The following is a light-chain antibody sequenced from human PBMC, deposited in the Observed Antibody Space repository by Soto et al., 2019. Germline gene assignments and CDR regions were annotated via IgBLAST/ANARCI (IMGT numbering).Light chain of an antibody. CDR1: NIGSDT. CDR3: LVWDSIGDNYV. Sequence: SYELTQPPSVSVAPGETARITCGGNNIGSDTVHWYQQKPGQAPVVVVYDDSERPSGTPERISGSNSGDTATLTIRRVEAGDEADYYCLVWDSIGDNYVFGSGTKV. J-gene: IGLJ1*01. CDR2: DDS. V-gene: IGLV3-21*02.